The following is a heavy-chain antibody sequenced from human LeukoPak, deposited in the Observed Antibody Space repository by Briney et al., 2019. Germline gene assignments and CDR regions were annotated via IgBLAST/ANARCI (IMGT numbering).Heavy chain of an antibody. CDR2: ISGTGTST. CDR1: GFTFSSYA. D-gene: IGHD5-18*01. V-gene: IGHV3-23*01. CDR3: AKFFGDAALIHDW. J-gene: IGHJ4*02. Sequence: GGSLRLSCAASGFTFSSYAMSWVRQAPGKGLEWVSAISGTGTSTYYADSVKGRFTISRDNSKNTLFLQMNSLRADDTAVYYCAKFFGDAALIHDWWGQGTLVTVSS.